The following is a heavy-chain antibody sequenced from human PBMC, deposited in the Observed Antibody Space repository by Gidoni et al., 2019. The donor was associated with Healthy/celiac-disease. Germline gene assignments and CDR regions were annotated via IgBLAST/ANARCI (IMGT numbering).Heavy chain of an antibody. J-gene: IGHJ3*02. CDR1: GSTVSSNS. CDR2: IYGGGST. D-gene: IGHD3-10*01. Sequence: EVQLVESGGGLVQPGGSLRLSCAASGSTVSSNSMSWARQAPGKGLGWVSVIYGGGSTYYADSVKGRFTISRDNSKTTLYLQMNSLGAEDTAVYYCAGVLSGGGNAFDIWGQGTMVTVSS. CDR3: AGVLSGGGNAFDI. V-gene: IGHV3-66*01.